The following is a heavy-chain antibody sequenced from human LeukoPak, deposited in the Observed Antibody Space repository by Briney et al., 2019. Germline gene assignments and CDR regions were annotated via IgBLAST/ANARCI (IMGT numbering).Heavy chain of an antibody. Sequence: GGSLRLSCAAAGFTFSGSAMHWVRQASGKGLEWVGRIRSKGNNYATVYAASVKGRFTISRDDSKNTAYLQMNSLKTEDTAVYFCSNSGSADTAMACDYWGQGTLVTVSS. CDR2: IRSKGNNYAT. V-gene: IGHV3-73*01. J-gene: IGHJ4*02. D-gene: IGHD5-18*01. CDR1: GFTFSGSA. CDR3: SNSGSADTAMACDY.